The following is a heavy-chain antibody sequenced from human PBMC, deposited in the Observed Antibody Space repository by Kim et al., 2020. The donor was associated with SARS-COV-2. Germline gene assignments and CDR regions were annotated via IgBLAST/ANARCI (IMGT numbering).Heavy chain of an antibody. D-gene: IGHD1-26*01. CDR1: GFTFSSYA. V-gene: IGHV3-23*01. J-gene: IGHJ5*02. CDR2: ISGSGGST. CDR3: ARGRWELLGLLMWFGP. Sequence: GGSLRLSCAASGFTFSSYAMSWVRQAPGKGLEWVSAISGSGGSTYYADSVKGRFTISRDNSKNTLYLQMNSLRAEDTAVYYCARGRWELLGLLMWFGPWGQGTLVTVSS.